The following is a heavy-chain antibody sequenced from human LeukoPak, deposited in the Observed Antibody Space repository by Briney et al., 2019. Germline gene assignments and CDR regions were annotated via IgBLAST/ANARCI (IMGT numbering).Heavy chain of an antibody. CDR3: ARGARGPGDSSRWPDYYYYYGRDV. CDR2: IYTSGST. CDR1: GGSISSYY. Sequence: SETLSLTCTVSGGSISSYYWSSIRQPAGKRLEWIGCIYTSGSTNYNPSLKSRVTMSVDTSKNQFSRELSSVTAADTVVYYCARGARGPGDSSRWPDYYYYYGRDVWGQGTTVTVSS. V-gene: IGHV4-4*07. D-gene: IGHD6-13*01. J-gene: IGHJ6*02.